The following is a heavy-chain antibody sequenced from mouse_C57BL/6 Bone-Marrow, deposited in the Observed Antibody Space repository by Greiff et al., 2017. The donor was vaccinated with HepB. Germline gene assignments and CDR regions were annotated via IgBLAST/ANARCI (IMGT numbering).Heavy chain of an antibody. J-gene: IGHJ2*01. CDR3: AVYGNYDY. D-gene: IGHD2-1*01. V-gene: IGHV1-82*01. CDR2: IYPGDGDT. Sequence: VQLQQSGPELVKPGASVKISCKASGYAFSSSWMNWVKQSPGKGLEWIGRIYPGDGDTNYNGKFKGKATLTADKSSSTAYMQLSSLTSEDSAVYFCAVYGNYDYWGQGTTLTVSS. CDR1: GYAFSSSW.